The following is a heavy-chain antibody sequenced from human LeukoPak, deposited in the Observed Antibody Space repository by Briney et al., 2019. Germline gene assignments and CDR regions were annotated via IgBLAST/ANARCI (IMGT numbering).Heavy chain of an antibody. D-gene: IGHD3-10*01. Sequence: GASVKVSCKASGGTFSSYAISWVRQAPGQGLEWMGRIIPILGIANYAQKFQGRVTITADKSTSTAYMELSSLRSEDTAVYYCAGGSLLWFGEPPLVYYYGMDVWGQGTTVTVSS. V-gene: IGHV1-69*04. CDR3: AGGSLLWFGEPPLVYYYGMDV. CDR1: GGTFSSYA. J-gene: IGHJ6*02. CDR2: IIPILGIA.